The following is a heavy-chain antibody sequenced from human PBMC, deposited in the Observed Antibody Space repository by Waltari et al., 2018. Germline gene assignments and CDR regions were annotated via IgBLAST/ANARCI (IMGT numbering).Heavy chain of an antibody. D-gene: IGHD2-21*01. J-gene: IGHJ6*02. CDR2: VASSGGT. CDR3: ARLPIPSYYYGMDV. CDR1: GDSITNYY. V-gene: IGHV4-4*09. Sequence: QVQLQESGPGLVQPSETLSLTCTVAGDSITNYYWTCIRQPPGKGLDYIGYVASSGGTNSNPSLKSRVTISLDTSKNQFPLKLSSVTAADTAVYYCARLPIPSYYYGMDVWGQGTTVTVSS.